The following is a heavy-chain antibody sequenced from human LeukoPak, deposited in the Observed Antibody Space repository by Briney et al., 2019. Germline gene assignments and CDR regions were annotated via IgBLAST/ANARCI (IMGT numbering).Heavy chain of an antibody. D-gene: IGHD6-19*01. Sequence: PGGSLRLSCAASGFTFSSYSMNWVRQAPGKGLEWVSSISSSSSYIYYADSVKGRFTISRDNAKNSLYLQMNSLRAEDTAVYYCAREAAWLGYSDYWGQGTLVTVSS. V-gene: IGHV3-21*01. J-gene: IGHJ4*02. CDR1: GFTFSSYS. CDR2: ISSSSSYI. CDR3: AREAAWLGYSDY.